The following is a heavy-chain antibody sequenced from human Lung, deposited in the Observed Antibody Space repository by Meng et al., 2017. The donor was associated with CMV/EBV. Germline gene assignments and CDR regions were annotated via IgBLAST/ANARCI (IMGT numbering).Heavy chain of an antibody. Sequence: VYGGSVSDNNLSWIRQSPGKGLEWIAEINHSGSTKYSASLKSRVTISVDTSKNQVYLKVNCVSAEDTAVYYCARVAMWWYRGSNFDYWGLGTLVTVSS. D-gene: IGHD2-15*01. CDR3: ARVAMWWYRGSNFDY. J-gene: IGHJ4*02. V-gene: IGHV4-34*01. CDR1: GGSVSDNN. CDR2: INHSGST.